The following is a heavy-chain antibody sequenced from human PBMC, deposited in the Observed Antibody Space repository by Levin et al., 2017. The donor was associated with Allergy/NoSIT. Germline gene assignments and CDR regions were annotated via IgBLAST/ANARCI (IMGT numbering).Heavy chain of an antibody. CDR1: GGSISSYY. D-gene: IGHD3-22*01. J-gene: IGHJ4*02. CDR2: IYNSGST. V-gene: IGHV4-4*07. CDR3: AGYDSSGGAY. Sequence: GSLRLSCTVSGGSISSYYWSWIRQPAGKGLEWIGRIYNSGSTNYNPSLKSRVTMSVDTSKNQFSLKLSSVTAADTAVYYCAGYDSSGGAYWGQGTLVTVSS.